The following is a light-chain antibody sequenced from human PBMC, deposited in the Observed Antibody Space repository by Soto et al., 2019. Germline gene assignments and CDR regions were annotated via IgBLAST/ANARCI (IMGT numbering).Light chain of an antibody. CDR2: AAF. CDR1: QSIGRY. Sequence: DIQMTQSPSSLSASVGDRVTITCRASQSIGRYLNWYLQKPGKAPNLLIYAAFSLQSGVPSRFSGSGSGTDFTLTISSLEPEDFATYYCQQSYSTPLTFGGGTKV. CDR3: QQSYSTPLT. V-gene: IGKV1-39*01. J-gene: IGKJ4*01.